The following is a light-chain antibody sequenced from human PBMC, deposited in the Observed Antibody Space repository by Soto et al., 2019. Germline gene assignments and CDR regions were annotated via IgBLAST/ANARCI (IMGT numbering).Light chain of an antibody. V-gene: IGKV1-39*01. CDR2: DAS. Sequence: DIQMTQSPSSLSASVGDRVTITCRASQSISTYLNWYQQKPGKAPELLIYDASTLQSGLPSKFSGSGSGTDFILTISSLQPEDFATYYCQQSYSTPITFGQVTRLVIK. CDR1: QSISTY. CDR3: QQSYSTPIT. J-gene: IGKJ5*01.